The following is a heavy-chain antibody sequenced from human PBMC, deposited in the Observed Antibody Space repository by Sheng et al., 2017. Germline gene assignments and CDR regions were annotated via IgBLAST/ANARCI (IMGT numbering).Heavy chain of an antibody. D-gene: IGHD6-13*01. V-gene: IGHV4-59*12. J-gene: IGHJ6*02. CDR2: IYYSGST. CDR1: GGSISSYY. CDR3: AREGAAAGTDV. Sequence: QVQLQESGPGLVKPSETLSLTCTVSGGSISSYYWSWIRQPPGKGLEWIGYIYYSGSTNYNPSLKSRVTISVDTSKNQFSLKLSSVTAADTAVYYCAREGAAAGTDVWGQGDHGSPSP.